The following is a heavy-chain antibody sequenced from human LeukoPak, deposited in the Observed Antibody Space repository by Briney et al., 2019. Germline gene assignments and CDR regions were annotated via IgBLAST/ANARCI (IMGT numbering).Heavy chain of an antibody. J-gene: IGHJ4*02. V-gene: IGHV4-59*08. D-gene: IGHD1-26*01. CDR2: IYYSGST. CDR1: GASISRYY. CDR3: ARLASGSYGPLTPFDY. Sequence: PSDTLSLPYPVSGASISRYYWSWLPQPPAKGLKWIRDIYYSGSTNYNPSLKSRVTISVDTSKNQFSLRLSSVTAADTAVYYSARLASGSYGPLTPFDYWGQGTLVTVSS.